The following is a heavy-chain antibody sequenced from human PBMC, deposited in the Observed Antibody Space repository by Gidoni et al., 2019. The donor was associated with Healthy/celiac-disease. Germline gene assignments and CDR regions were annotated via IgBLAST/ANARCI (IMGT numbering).Heavy chain of an antibody. CDR2: IYYIGST. CDR1: GGSISSYY. Sequence: QVQLQESGPGLVKPSETLSLTCTVSGGSISSYYWSWIRQPPGKGLEWIGYIYYIGSTNYNPSLKSRVTISVDTSKNQFSLKLSSVTAADTAVYYCASFLPTYYYDSSGYFDYWGQGTLVTVSS. V-gene: IGHV4-59*01. CDR3: ASFLPTYYYDSSGYFDY. J-gene: IGHJ4*02. D-gene: IGHD3-22*01.